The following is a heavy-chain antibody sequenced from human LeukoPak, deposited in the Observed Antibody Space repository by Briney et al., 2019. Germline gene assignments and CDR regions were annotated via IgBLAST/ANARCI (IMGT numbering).Heavy chain of an antibody. V-gene: IGHV3-23*01. Sequence: GGSLRPSSPPSGSTFATYATTWVRPLHGKGLEWDSAIRGSGASTYFADSVKGRFTISRDNAKNSLYLQMNSLRAEDTALYYCTKDGGGYSDSWQGRIVYYYYYMDVWGKGTTVTISS. D-gene: IGHD5-12*01. CDR3: TKDGGGYSDSWQGRIVYYYYYMDV. J-gene: IGHJ6*03. CDR2: IRGSGAST. CDR1: GSTFATYA.